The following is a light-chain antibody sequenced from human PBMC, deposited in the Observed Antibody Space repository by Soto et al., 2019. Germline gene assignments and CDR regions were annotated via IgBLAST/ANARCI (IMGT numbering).Light chain of an antibody. CDR3: SSYTSSSTLVV. J-gene: IGLJ2*01. V-gene: IGLV2-14*01. Sequence: QSALTQPASVSGSPGQSITISCTGTSSDVGDYNYVSWYQPHPGKAPKLMIYDVSNRPSGVSNRFSGSKSGNTASLTISGLQAEDEADYYCSSYTSSSTLVVFGGGTKLTVL. CDR1: SSDVGDYNY. CDR2: DVS.